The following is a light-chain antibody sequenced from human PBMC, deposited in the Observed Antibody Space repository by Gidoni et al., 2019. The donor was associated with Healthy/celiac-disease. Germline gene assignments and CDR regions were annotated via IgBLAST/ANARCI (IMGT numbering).Light chain of an antibody. Sequence: DIQITHSPSSLSQSVVDRVTITCRASQGISNYLAWYQQKPGTVPKILIYAASTLQSGGPSGLSGSGSGGDVTLIISSLQAEDVATYYCQKHNSAPTRTFGQGTKVEIK. J-gene: IGKJ1*01. CDR1: QGISNY. V-gene: IGKV1-27*01. CDR2: AAS. CDR3: QKHNSAPTRT.